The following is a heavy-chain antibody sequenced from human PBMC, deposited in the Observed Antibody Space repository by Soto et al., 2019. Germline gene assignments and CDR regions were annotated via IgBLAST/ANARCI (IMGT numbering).Heavy chain of an antibody. V-gene: IGHV1-69*13. Sequence: ASVKVSCKASGGTFSSYAISWVRQAPGRGLEWMGGIIPIFGTANYAQKFQGRVTITADESTSTAYMELSSLRSEDTAVYYCAREGGDNSAGGYYYGMDVFGQGTTVTVSS. D-gene: IGHD4-17*01. CDR1: GGTFSSYA. CDR3: AREGGDNSAGGYYYGMDV. CDR2: IIPIFGTA. J-gene: IGHJ6*02.